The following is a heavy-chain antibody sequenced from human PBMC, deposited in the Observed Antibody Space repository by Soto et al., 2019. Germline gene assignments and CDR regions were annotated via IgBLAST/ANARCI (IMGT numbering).Heavy chain of an antibody. CDR1: GGTFSSYT. Sequence: SVKVSCKASGGTFSSYTISWVRQAPGQGLEWMGRIIPILGIANYAQKFQGWVTMTRDTSISTAYMELSRLRSDDTAVYYCARDRRYDILTGYYYYYGMDVWGQGTTVTVSS. CDR2: IIPILGIA. D-gene: IGHD3-9*01. J-gene: IGHJ6*02. CDR3: ARDRRYDILTGYYYYYGMDV. V-gene: IGHV1-69*04.